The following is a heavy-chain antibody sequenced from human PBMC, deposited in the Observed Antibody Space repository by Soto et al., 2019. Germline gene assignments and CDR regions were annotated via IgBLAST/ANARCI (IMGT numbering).Heavy chain of an antibody. CDR1: GYSFSTYW. CDR3: ARRNFGWSFDF. V-gene: IGHV5-51*01. Sequence: GESLKISCEAYGYSFSTYWIGWVRQMPGRGLEWMGIIYPGDSDTRYSPSFQGQVTISADNSISTAYLQWSSLRASDTAMYYCARRNFGWSFDFWGPRTLVTVSS. CDR2: IYPGDSDT. J-gene: IGHJ4*02. D-gene: IGHD3-9*01.